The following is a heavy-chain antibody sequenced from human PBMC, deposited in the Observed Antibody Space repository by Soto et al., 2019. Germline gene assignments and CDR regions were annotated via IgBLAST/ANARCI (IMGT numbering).Heavy chain of an antibody. J-gene: IGHJ6*02. V-gene: IGHV4-59*01. Sequence: SETLSLTSTVSGGSISSYYWSWIRQPPGKGLEWIGYIYYSGSTNYTPSLKSRVTISVDPSKNHFSLKLSSVTAADTAVYYCARDRALYCYYYGMDVWGQGTTGTVSS. CDR1: GGSISSYY. CDR3: ARDRALYCYYYGMDV. CDR2: IYYSGST.